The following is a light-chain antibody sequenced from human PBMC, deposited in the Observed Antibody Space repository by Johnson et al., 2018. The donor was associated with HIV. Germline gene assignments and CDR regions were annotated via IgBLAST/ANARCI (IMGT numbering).Light chain of an antibody. Sequence: QSVLTQPPSVSAAPGQKVTISCSGSSSNIGNHYLSWYQHLPGTAPKLLIYRNNQRPSGVPDRFSGSKSGTSASLAISGLQAEDEADYYCAAWDDILNGSYDFGTGTKCTVL. J-gene: IGLJ1*01. CDR3: AAWDDILNGSYD. CDR2: RNN. V-gene: IGLV1-47*01. CDR1: SSNIGNHY.